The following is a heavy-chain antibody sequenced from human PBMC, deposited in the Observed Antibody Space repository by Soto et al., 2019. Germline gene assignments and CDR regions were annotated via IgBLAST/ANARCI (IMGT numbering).Heavy chain of an antibody. CDR1: GFTFTSSA. CDR2: IVVGSGNT. Sequence: GASVKVSCKASGFTFTSSAVQWVRQARGQRLEWIGWIVVGSGNTNYAQKFQERVTITRDMSTSTAYMELSSLRSEDTAVYYCAAHQPFRQLAYDVFDIWGQGTLVTVSS. D-gene: IGHD6-13*01. J-gene: IGHJ3*02. V-gene: IGHV1-58*01. CDR3: AAHQPFRQLAYDVFDI.